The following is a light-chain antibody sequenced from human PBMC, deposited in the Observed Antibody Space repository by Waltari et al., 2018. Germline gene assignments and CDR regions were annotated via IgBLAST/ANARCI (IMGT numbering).Light chain of an antibody. J-gene: IGLJ3*02. CDR1: SSPVGFYNY. CDR3: NSYAGSSSWV. Sequence: QSALSQPASVSGSPGQTFTISCPGTSSPVGFYNYVSWYQQHPGKAPKLMIYDVSERPSGVSNRVSGSKYDNTASLTISGLQAEDEADYYCNSYAGSSSWVFGGGTKLTVL. V-gene: IGLV2-14*01. CDR2: DVS.